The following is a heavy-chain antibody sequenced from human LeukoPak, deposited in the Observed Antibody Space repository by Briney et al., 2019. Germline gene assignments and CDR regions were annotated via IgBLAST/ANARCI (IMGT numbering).Heavy chain of an antibody. D-gene: IGHD6-13*01. CDR1: GGTFSSYA. CDR2: ISNYNGNT. J-gene: IGHJ4*02. Sequence: ASVKVSCKASGGTFSSYAISWVRQAPGQGPEWMGWISNYNGNTKFAQKVQGRVTLTTDKSTNTAYMELRSLRSDDTAVYYCARDRLLGQQLVPSFDYWGQGTLVTVSS. V-gene: IGHV1-18*01. CDR3: ARDRLLGQQLVPSFDY.